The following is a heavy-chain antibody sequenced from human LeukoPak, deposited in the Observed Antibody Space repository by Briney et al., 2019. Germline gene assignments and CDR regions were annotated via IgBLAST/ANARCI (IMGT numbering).Heavy chain of an antibody. CDR2: INSDGSST. V-gene: IGHV3-74*01. D-gene: IGHD3-16*01. CDR1: GFTFSSYW. J-gene: IGHJ4*02. CDR3: ARGGGGSYVDY. Sequence: GGSLRLSCAASGFTFSSYWMHWVRQAPGKGLVWVSRINSDGSSTIYADSVKGRFTISRDNAKNTLYLQMDSLRAEDTAVYYCARGGGGSYVDYWGQGTLVTVSS.